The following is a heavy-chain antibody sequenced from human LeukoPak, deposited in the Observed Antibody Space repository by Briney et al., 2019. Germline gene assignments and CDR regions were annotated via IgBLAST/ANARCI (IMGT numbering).Heavy chain of an antibody. CDR3: ARKLYDYFDY. Sequence: SETLSLPCTVSGGSISSYYWSWIRQPPGKGLEWIGYIYYSGSTNYNPSLKSRVTISVDTSKNQFSLKLSSVTAADTAVYYCARKLYDYFDYWGQGTLVTVSS. CDR2: IYYSGST. V-gene: IGHV4-59*01. J-gene: IGHJ4*02. CDR1: GGSISSYY. D-gene: IGHD2-2*02.